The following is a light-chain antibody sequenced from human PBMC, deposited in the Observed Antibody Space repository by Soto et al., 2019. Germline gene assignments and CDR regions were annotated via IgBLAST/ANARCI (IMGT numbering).Light chain of an antibody. V-gene: IGKV3-11*01. CDR1: QSFASY. CDR3: QQYNSYSQT. CDR2: DAS. Sequence: EIVLTQSPATLSLSPGERATLSCRASQSFASYLAWYQQKPGQAPRLLISDASNRATGIPARFSGGGSGTDFTLTISSLEPEDFAIYYCQQYNSYSQTFGQGTKVEIK. J-gene: IGKJ1*01.